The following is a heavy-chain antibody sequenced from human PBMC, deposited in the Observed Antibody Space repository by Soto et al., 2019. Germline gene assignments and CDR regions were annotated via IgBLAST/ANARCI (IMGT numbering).Heavy chain of an antibody. J-gene: IGHJ4*02. CDR3: ARGPDYGDYDVHFDY. V-gene: IGHV4-30-4*01. CDR2: IYYSGST. Sequence: PSETLSLTCTVSGGSISSGDYYWSWIRQPPGKGLEWIGYIYYSGSTYYNPSLKSRVTISVDTSKNQFSLKLSSVTAADTAVYYCARGPDYGDYDVHFDYWGQGTLVTVS. D-gene: IGHD4-17*01. CDR1: GGSISSGDYY.